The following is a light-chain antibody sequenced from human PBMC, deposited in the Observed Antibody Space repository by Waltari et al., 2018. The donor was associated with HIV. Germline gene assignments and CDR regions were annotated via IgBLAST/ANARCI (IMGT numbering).Light chain of an antibody. V-gene: IGKV3-15*01. CDR2: SAS. CDR1: HSITNN. CDR3: QQYGSLPYT. J-gene: IGKJ2*01. Sequence: EIVMTQSPATLSVSPGERITLSCRASHSITNNLAWYQQKPGQPPRLLIYSASTRATGIPASFSGSGSGAEFTLTISRLQSEDFAVYSCQQYGSLPYTFGQGTKLEI.